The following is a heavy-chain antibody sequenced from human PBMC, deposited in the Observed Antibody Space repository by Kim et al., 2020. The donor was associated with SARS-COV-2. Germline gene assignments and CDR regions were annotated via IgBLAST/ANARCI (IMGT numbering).Heavy chain of an antibody. V-gene: IGHV4-30-2*04. D-gene: IGHD3-9*01. Sequence: YYNPSLKSRVSLSVDTSKNQFSRKLSSVTAADTAKYYCARDAPVLRYFEAWGQGTMVTVSS. J-gene: IGHJ3*01. CDR3: ARDAPVLRYFEA.